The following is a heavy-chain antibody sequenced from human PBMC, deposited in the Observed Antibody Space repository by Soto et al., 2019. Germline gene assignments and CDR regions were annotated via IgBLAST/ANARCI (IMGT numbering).Heavy chain of an antibody. Sequence: EVQLVESGGGLVQPGGSLRLSCAGSGFTFSRYWLTWVRQAPGKGLEWVANIKEDGSEIYYVDSVKGRLTTSRDNAKNSLYLQMNSLRVEDTAVYYCARVVSGRDYGDSIDYWGQGSLVTVSS. CDR3: ARVVSGRDYGDSIDY. CDR2: IKEDGSEI. V-gene: IGHV3-7*03. D-gene: IGHD4-17*01. CDR1: GFTFSRYW. J-gene: IGHJ4*02.